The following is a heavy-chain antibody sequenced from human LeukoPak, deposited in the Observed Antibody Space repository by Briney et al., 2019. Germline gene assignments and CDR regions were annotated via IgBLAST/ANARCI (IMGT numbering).Heavy chain of an antibody. CDR3: ARGGPNRSGWTLDH. J-gene: IGHJ4*02. CDR2: MNPNSGNT. D-gene: IGHD6-19*01. CDR1: GYTFTSYD. Sequence: VASVKVSCKASGYTFTSYDINWVRQATGQGLEWMGWMNPNSGNTGYAQKFQGRVTITRNTSISTAYMELSSLRSEDTAVYYCARGGPNRSGWTLDHWGQGTLVTVSS. V-gene: IGHV1-8*03.